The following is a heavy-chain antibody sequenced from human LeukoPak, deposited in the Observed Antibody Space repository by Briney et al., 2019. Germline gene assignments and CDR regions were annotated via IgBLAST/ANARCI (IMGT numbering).Heavy chain of an antibody. Sequence: GGSLRLSCAASGFTFSSYAMSWVRQAPGRGVEWVSSISSSSSYIYYADSVKGRFTISRDNAKNSLYLQMNSLRAEDTAVYYCARRAGRRQLEGNFDYWGQGTLVTVSS. CDR3: ARRAGRRQLEGNFDY. CDR1: GFTFSSYA. V-gene: IGHV3-21*01. CDR2: ISSSSSYI. J-gene: IGHJ4*02. D-gene: IGHD6-6*01.